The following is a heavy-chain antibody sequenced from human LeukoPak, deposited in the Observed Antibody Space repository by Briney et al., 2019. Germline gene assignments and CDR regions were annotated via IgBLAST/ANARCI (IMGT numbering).Heavy chain of an antibody. D-gene: IGHD3-10*01. CDR3: VQGTRRGAITMVRGVIGKSYYLDS. V-gene: IGHV3-30*02. Sequence: GGSLRLSCAPSGFTFSNYGMHWVRQAPGKGLEWVAFIPYDGTNKYYADSVKGRFTISRDNSKNTLYLQMNSLRAADTALYYCVQGTRRGAITMVRGVIGKSYYLDSWGQGTLVTVSS. J-gene: IGHJ4*02. CDR1: GFTFSNYG. CDR2: IPYDGTNK.